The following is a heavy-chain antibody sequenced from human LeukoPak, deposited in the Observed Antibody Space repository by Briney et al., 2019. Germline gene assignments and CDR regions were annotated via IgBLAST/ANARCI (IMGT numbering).Heavy chain of an antibody. CDR1: GFTFSSYW. CDR2: INSDGSST. V-gene: IGHV3-74*03. J-gene: IGHJ4*02. Sequence: GGSLRLSCVASGFTFSSYWMRWVRQAPGKGLVWVSRINSDGSSTKCADSVKGRFTISRDNAKNTLYLQMNSLRAEDTAAYYCAALDHGHDYWGQGTLVTVSS. CDR3: AALDHGHDY.